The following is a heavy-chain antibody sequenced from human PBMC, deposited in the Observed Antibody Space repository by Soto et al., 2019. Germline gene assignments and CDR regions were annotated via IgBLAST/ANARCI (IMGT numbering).Heavy chain of an antibody. CDR2: IIPIFGTA. CDR3: ARAENYGGQAYGLDA. J-gene: IGHJ6*02. Sequence: SVKISCKASGGTFSSYAISWVRQAPGQGLEWMGGIIPIFGTANYAQKFQGRVTITADESTSTAYMELSSLRSEDTAVYYCARAENYGGQAYGLDAWGQGTTVTVSS. CDR1: GGTFSSYA. V-gene: IGHV1-69*13. D-gene: IGHD1-7*01.